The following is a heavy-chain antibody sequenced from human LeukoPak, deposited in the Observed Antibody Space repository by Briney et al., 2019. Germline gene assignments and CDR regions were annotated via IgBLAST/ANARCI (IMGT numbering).Heavy chain of an antibody. J-gene: IGHJ5*02. CDR3: VATGTTSAT. Sequence: PGRSLRLSCAASGFTFSSYGMHWVRQAPGKGLEWVAVIWYDGSNKYYADSVKGRFTISRDNSKNTLHLQMSSLRPEDTAVYYCVATGTTSATWGLGTLVTVSS. CDR2: IWYDGSNK. CDR1: GFTFSSYG. D-gene: IGHD1-1*01. V-gene: IGHV3-33*01.